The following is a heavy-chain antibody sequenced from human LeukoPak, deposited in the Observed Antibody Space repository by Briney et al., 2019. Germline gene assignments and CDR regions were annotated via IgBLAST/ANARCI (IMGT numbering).Heavy chain of an antibody. CDR2: ISSRGDTI. CDR3: ARGEYDLLTGVYDTYGIDV. CDR1: GFIFSDFS. V-gene: IGHV3-48*01. J-gene: IGHJ6*02. D-gene: IGHD3-9*01. Sequence: GGSLRLSCAASGFIFSDFSMNWVRQAPGKGLEWLSFISSRGDTIYYADSVKGRFTISRDNSKNTLFLQMNSLRPEDTAVYYCARGEYDLLTGVYDTYGIDVWGQGTTVTVSS.